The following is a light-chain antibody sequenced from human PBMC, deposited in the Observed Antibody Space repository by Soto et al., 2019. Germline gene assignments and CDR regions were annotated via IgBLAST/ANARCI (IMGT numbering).Light chain of an antibody. V-gene: IGLV1-47*01. Sequence: QSVLTQPPSASGTPGQSITISCSGSSSNIGPNYVYWYQQLPGTAPKLLIYKDNKRPSGVPDRFSGSKSGTSASLAISGLRSEDEADYYCAAWDDSLSGRVFGGGTKLTVI. J-gene: IGLJ3*02. CDR1: SSNIGPNY. CDR2: KDN. CDR3: AAWDDSLSGRV.